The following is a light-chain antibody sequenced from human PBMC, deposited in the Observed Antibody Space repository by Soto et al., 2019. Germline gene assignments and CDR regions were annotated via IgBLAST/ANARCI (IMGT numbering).Light chain of an antibody. CDR3: QQYDNSPMYT. J-gene: IGKJ2*01. V-gene: IGKV3-20*01. Sequence: EIVLTQSPGTLSLSPGERATLFCRASQSVSSSYLAWYQQKPGQAPRLLIYGASSRATGIPDRFTGSGSGPDFTLTISRLEPEDFAVYYCQQYDNSPMYTFGQGTKLEIK. CDR1: QSVSSSY. CDR2: GAS.